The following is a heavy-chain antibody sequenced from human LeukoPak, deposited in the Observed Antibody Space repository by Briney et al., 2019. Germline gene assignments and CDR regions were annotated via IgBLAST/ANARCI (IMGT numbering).Heavy chain of an antibody. CDR1: GGSISSGDYY. J-gene: IGHJ4*02. D-gene: IGHD6-19*01. CDR2: IYYSGST. CDR3: ARHSSSGWYDVDH. Sequence: SETLSLTCTVSGGSISSGDYYWSWIRQPPGKGLEWIGYIYYSGSTYYNPSLKSRVTMSVDTSKNQFSLKVSSVTAVDTAVYYCARHSSSGWYDVDHWGQGTLVTVSS. V-gene: IGHV4-30-4*01.